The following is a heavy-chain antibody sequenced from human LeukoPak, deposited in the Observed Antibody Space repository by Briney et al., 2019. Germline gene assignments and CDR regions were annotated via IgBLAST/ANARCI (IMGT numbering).Heavy chain of an antibody. Sequence: ASVKVSCKASGYTFTSHSIIWVRQAPGQGLEWMGWISAYNGDTKYAQKTQDRVTMTTDASTSTAYMELRGLRSDDTAVYYCARDRYCSGGSCYSGRAYWGQGTLVTVSS. D-gene: IGHD2-15*01. J-gene: IGHJ4*02. CDR2: ISAYNGDT. CDR1: GYTFTSHS. CDR3: ARDRYCSGGSCYSGRAY. V-gene: IGHV1-18*01.